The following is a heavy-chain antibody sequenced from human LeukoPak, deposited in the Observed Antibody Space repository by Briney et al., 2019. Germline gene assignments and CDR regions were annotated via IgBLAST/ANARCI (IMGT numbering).Heavy chain of an antibody. CDR2: ISYDGSNK. CDR1: GFTFSSYG. J-gene: IGHJ4*02. Sequence: GGSLRLSCAASGFTFSSYGMHWGRQAPGKGLEWVAVISYDGSNKYYADSVKGRFTISRDNSKNTLYLQMNSLRAEDTAVYYCAKVLAGYFDYWGQGTLVTVSS. CDR3: AKVLAGYFDY. V-gene: IGHV3-30*18. D-gene: IGHD2/OR15-2a*01.